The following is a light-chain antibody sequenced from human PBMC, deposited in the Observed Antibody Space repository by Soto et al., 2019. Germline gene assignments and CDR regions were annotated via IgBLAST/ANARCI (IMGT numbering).Light chain of an antibody. CDR1: SSDVGDYKY. Sequence: QSALTQPASVSGSPGQSITISCTGTSSDVGDYKYVSWYQQHPDKAPKLIIFVNSNRPSGVSNRFSGSKSGNTASLTISGLQAEAAADYYCSSYTSSDTPYVFGTGTKVTVL. CDR3: SSYTSSDTPYV. V-gene: IGLV2-14*01. CDR2: VNS. J-gene: IGLJ1*01.